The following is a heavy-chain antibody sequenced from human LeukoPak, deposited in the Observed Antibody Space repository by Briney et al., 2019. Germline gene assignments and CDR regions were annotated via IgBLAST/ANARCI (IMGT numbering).Heavy chain of an antibody. CDR2: ISYDGSNK. CDR3: ARDGSGSYYVSYFGY. V-gene: IGHV3-30-3*01. CDR1: GFTFSSYA. D-gene: IGHD1-26*01. Sequence: GRSLRLSCAASGFTFSSYAMHWVRQAPGKGLEWVAVISYDGSNKYYADSVKGRFTISRDNSKNTLYLQMNSLRAEDTAVYYCARDGSGSYYVSYFGYWGQGTLVTVSS. J-gene: IGHJ4*02.